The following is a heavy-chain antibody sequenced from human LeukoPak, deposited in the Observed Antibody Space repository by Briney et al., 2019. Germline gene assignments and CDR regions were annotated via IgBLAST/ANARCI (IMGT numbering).Heavy chain of an antibody. D-gene: IGHD3-22*01. CDR2: INPNSGGT. J-gene: IGHJ3*02. V-gene: IGHV1-2*06. CDR3: ARQRGYYYSDAFDI. CDR1: GYTFTGYY. Sequence: ASVTVSCKASGYTFTGYYMHWVRQAPGQGLEWMGRINPNSGGTNYAQKFQGRVTMTRDTSISTAYMELSRLRSDDTAVYYCARQRGYYYSDAFDIWGQGTMVTVSS.